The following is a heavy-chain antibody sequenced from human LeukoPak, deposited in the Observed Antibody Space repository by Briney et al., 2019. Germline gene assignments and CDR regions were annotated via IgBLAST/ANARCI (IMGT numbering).Heavy chain of an antibody. J-gene: IGHJ3*02. CDR3: ASQYCGGDCYNAFDI. CDR1: GGSISSGDYY. CDR2: IYYSGST. D-gene: IGHD2-21*02. V-gene: IGHV4-30-4*01. Sequence: ASQTLSLTCTVSGGSISSGDYYWSRIRQPPGKGLEWIGYIYYSGSTYYNPSLKSRVTISVDTSKNQFSLKLSSVTAADTAVYYCASQYCGGDCYNAFDIWGQGTMVTVSS.